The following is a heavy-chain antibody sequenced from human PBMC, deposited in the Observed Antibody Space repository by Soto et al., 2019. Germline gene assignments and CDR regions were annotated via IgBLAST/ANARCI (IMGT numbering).Heavy chain of an antibody. CDR3: AKLSGYDYYYYIDV. J-gene: IGHJ6*03. CDR2: ITGSGGST. D-gene: IGHD1-26*01. CDR1: GFTISAFA. V-gene: IGHV3-23*01. Sequence: EVQLLESGGGLEQPGGSLRLSCAASGFTISAFAMNWVRQAPGKGLEWVSAITGSGGSTYYVDSVKGRFTISRDNSKNTLHLQMNSLRAEDSAVYYCAKLSGYDYYYYIDVWGKGTTVTVSS.